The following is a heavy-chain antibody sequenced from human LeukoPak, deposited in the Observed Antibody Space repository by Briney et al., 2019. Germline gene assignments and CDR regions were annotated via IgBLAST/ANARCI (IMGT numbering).Heavy chain of an antibody. V-gene: IGHV4-39*07. D-gene: IGHD1-26*01. Sequence: SETLSLTCTVSGGSISSSSYYWGWIRQPPGKGLEWIGSIYYSGSTYYNPSLKSRVTISVDTSKNQFSLKLSSVTAADTAVYYCARGGGSYYFDYWGQGTLVTVSS. J-gene: IGHJ4*02. CDR2: IYYSGST. CDR1: GGSISSSSYY. CDR3: ARGGGSYYFDY.